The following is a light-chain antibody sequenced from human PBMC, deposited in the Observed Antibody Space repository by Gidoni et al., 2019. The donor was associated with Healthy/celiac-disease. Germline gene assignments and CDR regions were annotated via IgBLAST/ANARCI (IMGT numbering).Light chain of an antibody. V-gene: IGKV1-5*03. J-gene: IGKJ1*01. Sequence: LQMTLSPSTLSASVGDRVTIPCRASQSISSWLAWYQQKPGKDPKRLIYKESSLESGVPSRFSGSGSGTEVTITISSMQHDDFATDYCQQYNSYSPWTFGQXTKVEIK. CDR3: QQYNSYSPWT. CDR2: KES. CDR1: QSISSW.